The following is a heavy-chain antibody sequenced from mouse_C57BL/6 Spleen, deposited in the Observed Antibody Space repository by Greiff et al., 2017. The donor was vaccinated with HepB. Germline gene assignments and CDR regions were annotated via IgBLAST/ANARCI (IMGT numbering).Heavy chain of an antibody. D-gene: IGHD1-1*01. CDR1: GYTFTDYE. CDR2: IDPETGGT. CDR3: TRDRYYGSSYGYFDV. V-gene: IGHV1-15*01. J-gene: IGHJ1*03. Sequence: VQLQQSGAELVRPGASVTLSCKASGYTFTDYEMHWVKQTPVHGLEWIGAIDPETGGTAYNQKFKGKAILTADKSSSTAYMELRSLTSEDSAVYYCTRDRYYGSSYGYFDVWGTGTTVTVSS.